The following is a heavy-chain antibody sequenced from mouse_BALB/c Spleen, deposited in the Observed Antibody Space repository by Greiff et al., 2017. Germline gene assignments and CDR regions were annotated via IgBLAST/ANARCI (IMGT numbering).Heavy chain of an antibody. J-gene: IGHJ2*01. Sequence: DVKLVESGGGLVKPGGSLKLSCAASGFTFSSYTMSWVRQTPEKRLEWVATISSGGSYTYYPDSVKGRFTISRDNAKNTLYLQMSSLKSEDTAMYYCTREDGHYFDYWGQGTTLTVSS. CDR3: TREDGHYFDY. CDR2: ISSGGSYT. CDR1: GFTFSSYT. V-gene: IGHV5-6-4*01. D-gene: IGHD1-2*01.